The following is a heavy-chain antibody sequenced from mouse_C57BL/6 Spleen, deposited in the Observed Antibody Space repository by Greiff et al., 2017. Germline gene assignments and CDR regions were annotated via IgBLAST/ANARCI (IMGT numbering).Heavy chain of an antibody. CDR1: GYTFTSYW. CDR3: ASTDRSGYWFAY. CDR2: IHPNSGST. J-gene: IGHJ3*01. Sequence: QVQLQQPGAELVKPGASVKLSCKASGYTFTSYWMHWVKQRPGQGLEWIGMIHPNSGSTTYNEKFKSKATLTVDKSSSTAYMQLRSLTSEDAAVYYCASTDRSGYWFAYWGQGTLVTVSA. V-gene: IGHV1-64*01. D-gene: IGHD3-2*01.